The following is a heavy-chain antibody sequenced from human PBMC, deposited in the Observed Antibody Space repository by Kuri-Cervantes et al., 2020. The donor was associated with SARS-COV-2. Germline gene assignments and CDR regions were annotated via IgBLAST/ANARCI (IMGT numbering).Heavy chain of an antibody. CDR3: AKDIWSSSSGPLDY. V-gene: IGHV3-7*03. J-gene: IGHJ4*02. Sequence: GESLKISCAASGFTFSSYWMSWVRQAPGKGLEWVANIKQDGSEKYYADSVKGRFTISRDNSKNSLYLQMNSLRTEDTALYYCAKDIWSSSSGPLDYWGQGTLVTVSS. CDR1: GFTFSSYW. D-gene: IGHD6-6*01. CDR2: IKQDGSEK.